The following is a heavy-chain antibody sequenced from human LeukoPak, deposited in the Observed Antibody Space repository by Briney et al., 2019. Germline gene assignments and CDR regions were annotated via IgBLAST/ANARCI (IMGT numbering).Heavy chain of an antibody. V-gene: IGHV3-30*01. CDR2: ISYDGSNK. J-gene: IGHJ4*02. CDR1: GFTFSNYA. Sequence: GGSLRLSRAASGFTFSNYAMHWVRQAPGKGLEGVAVISYDGSNKYYADSVKGRFTISRDNSKNTLFLQMNSLRAEDTAVYYCASDSYSSSSYYFDYWGQGALVTVSS. D-gene: IGHD6-6*01. CDR3: ASDSYSSSSYYFDY.